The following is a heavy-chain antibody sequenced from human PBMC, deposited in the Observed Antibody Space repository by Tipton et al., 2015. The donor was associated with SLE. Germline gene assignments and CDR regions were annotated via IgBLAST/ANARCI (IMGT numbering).Heavy chain of an antibody. CDR1: GGSFSGYY. CDR3: ARGSSGVYGGAFDI. Sequence: LRLSCAVYGGSFSGYYWSWIRQPPGKGLEWIGEINHSGSTNYNPSLKSRVTISVDTSKNQFSLKLSSVTAADTAVYYCARGSSGVYGGAFDIWGQGTMVTVSS. V-gene: IGHV4-34*01. CDR2: INHSGST. D-gene: IGHD1-26*01. J-gene: IGHJ3*02.